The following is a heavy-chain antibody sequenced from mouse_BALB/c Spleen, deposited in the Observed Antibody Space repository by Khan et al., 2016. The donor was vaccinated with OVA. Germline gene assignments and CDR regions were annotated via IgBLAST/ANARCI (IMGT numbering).Heavy chain of an antibody. CDR2: IDPENGNT. V-gene: IGHV14-1*02. CDR1: GFNIKDYY. Sequence: VQLKQSGTELVRPGALVRLSCTASGFNIKDYYIHWVKQRPDQGLEWIGWIDPENGNTIYDPKFQGKANITADTSSNTAYLQLSSLTAEDTAGYCGPRSILLSLDYWGQGTTLTVSS. D-gene: IGHD2-3*01. CDR3: PRSILLSLDY. J-gene: IGHJ2*01.